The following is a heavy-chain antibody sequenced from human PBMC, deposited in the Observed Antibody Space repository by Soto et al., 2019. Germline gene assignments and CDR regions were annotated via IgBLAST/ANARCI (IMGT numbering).Heavy chain of an antibody. CDR2: IDPSDSYT. CDR1: GYSFTSYW. V-gene: IGHV5-10-1*01. D-gene: IGHD5-18*01. Sequence: GESLKISCKGSGYSFTSYWISWVRQMPGKGLEWMGRIDPSDSYTNYSPSFQGHVTISADKSISTAHLQWSSLKASDTAMYYCARTSMQSRGYSYGHGGMDFPGQGTTVTVSS. CDR3: ARTSMQSRGYSYGHGGMDF. J-gene: IGHJ6*02.